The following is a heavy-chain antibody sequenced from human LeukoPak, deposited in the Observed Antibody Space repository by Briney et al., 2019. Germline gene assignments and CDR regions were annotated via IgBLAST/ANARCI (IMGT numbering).Heavy chain of an antibody. CDR2: FYSGGST. CDR3: ARDWGYCDSTTCHVFDY. V-gene: IGHV3-66*01. D-gene: IGHD2-2*01. Sequence: GGSLRLSCAASGFTVSSNYMSWVRQAPGKGLEWVSVFYSGGSTFYADSVKGRFTISRDTSKNTLYLQMNSLRAEDTAVYYCARDWGYCDSTTCHVFDYWGQGTLVTVSS. J-gene: IGHJ4*02. CDR1: GFTVSSNY.